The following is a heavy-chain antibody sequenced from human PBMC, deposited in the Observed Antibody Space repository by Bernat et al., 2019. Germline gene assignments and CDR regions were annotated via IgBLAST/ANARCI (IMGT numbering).Heavy chain of an antibody. J-gene: IGHJ4*02. CDR3: ARLGSASSGRGFDY. V-gene: IGHV4-39*01. CDR1: GGSISSSNYY. CDR2: IYYSGTT. Sequence: QLQLHESGPGLVKPSETLSLTCAVSGGSISSSNYYWGWIRQPPGKGLEWIGNIYYSGTTYYNPSLKSRVTISLDPSKNQFSLKLSSVAAADTAVYCCARLGSASSGRGFDYWGQGTLVTVSS. D-gene: IGHD3-22*01.